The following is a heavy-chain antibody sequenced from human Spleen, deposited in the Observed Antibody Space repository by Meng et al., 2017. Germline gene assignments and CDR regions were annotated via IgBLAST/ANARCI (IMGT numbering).Heavy chain of an antibody. Sequence: GESLKISCAASGFTVSHNYMSWVRQVPGKGLEWVSVIYSGGNTYYADSVKGRFTISRDNSKNTVFLQINSLRAEDTAVYYCARDGDSGYDFYFDYWGQGTLVTVSS. CDR2: IYSGGNT. CDR3: ARDGDSGYDFYFDY. D-gene: IGHD5-12*01. V-gene: IGHV3-66*02. J-gene: IGHJ4*02. CDR1: GFTVSHNY.